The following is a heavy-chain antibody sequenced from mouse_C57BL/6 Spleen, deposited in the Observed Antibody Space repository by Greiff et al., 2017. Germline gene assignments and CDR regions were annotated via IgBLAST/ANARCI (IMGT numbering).Heavy chain of an antibody. D-gene: IGHD2-4*01. CDR2: ISSGSSTI. Sequence: EVQVVESGGGLVKPGGSLKLSCAASGFTFSDYGMHWVRQAPEKGLEWVAYISSGSSTIYYADTVKGRFTISRDNAKNTLFLQMTSLRSEDTAMYYCARGGLRRTGYAMDYWGQGTSVTVSS. CDR1: GFTFSDYG. J-gene: IGHJ4*01. CDR3: ARGGLRRTGYAMDY. V-gene: IGHV5-17*01.